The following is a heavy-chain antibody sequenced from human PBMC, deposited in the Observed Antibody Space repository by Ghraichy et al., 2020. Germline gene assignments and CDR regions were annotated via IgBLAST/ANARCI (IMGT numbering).Heavy chain of an antibody. Sequence: ASVKVSCKASGYTFTGYYMHWVRQAPGQGLEWMGWINPNSGGTNYAQKFQGRVTMTRDTSISTAYMELSRLRSDDTAVYYCARDARSCSSSTSCYLGWFDPWGQGTLVTVSS. J-gene: IGHJ5*02. V-gene: IGHV1-2*02. CDR3: ARDARSCSSSTSCYLGWFDP. CDR1: GYTFTGYY. CDR2: INPNSGGT. D-gene: IGHD2-2*01.